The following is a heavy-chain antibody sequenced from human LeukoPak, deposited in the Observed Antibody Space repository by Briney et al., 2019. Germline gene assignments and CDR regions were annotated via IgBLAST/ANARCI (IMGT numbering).Heavy chain of an antibody. CDR3: ARRARRGREQLGIDS. CDR2: VYPGGPET. J-gene: IGHJ4*02. CDR1: GYRFSDYW. V-gene: IGHV5-51*01. D-gene: IGHD1-26*01. Sequence: GESLKISCEGSGYRFSDYWIAWVRQVPGKGHEWMGSVYPGGPETTYRPSFQGLVTISADKSIASAFLQWTSLQASDTGIYYCARRARRGREQLGIDSRGQGTLVTVSS.